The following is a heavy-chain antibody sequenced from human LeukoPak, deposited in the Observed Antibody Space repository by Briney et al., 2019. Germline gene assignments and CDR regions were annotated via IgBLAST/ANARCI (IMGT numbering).Heavy chain of an antibody. D-gene: IGHD3-22*01. CDR1: GGSFSGYY. V-gene: IGHV4-34*01. J-gene: IGHJ4*02. CDR3: ARAYYYDSSGYYLGLDY. CDR2: INRSGST. Sequence: PSETLSLTCAVYGGSFSGYYWSWIRQPPGKGLEWIGEINRSGSTNYNPSLKSRVTISVDTSKNQFSLKLSSVTAADTAVYYCARAYYYDSSGYYLGLDYWGQGTLVTVSS.